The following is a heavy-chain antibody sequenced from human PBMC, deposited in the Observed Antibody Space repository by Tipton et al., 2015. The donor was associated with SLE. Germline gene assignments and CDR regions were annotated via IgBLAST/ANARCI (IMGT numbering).Heavy chain of an antibody. J-gene: IGHJ5*02. Sequence: LSLTCAVYRGSFSGYYWSWIRRPPGKGLEWIGETTHSGKTNYNPSLKSRVTISADTSKNQFSLKLTSVTVADTAGYYCTRGGRGDGANPFDPWGQGTLVTVSS. D-gene: IGHD4/OR15-4a*01. CDR3: TRGGRGDGANPFDP. CDR2: TTHSGKT. CDR1: RGSFSGYY. V-gene: IGHV4-34*01.